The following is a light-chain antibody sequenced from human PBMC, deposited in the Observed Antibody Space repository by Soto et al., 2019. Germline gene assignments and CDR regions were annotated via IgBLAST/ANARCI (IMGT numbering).Light chain of an antibody. CDR2: DVT. Sequence: QSALTQPASVSGSPGQSITISCTGTSSDVGGYNYVSWYQHHPGKAPKLIIYDVTSRPSGVSFRFSGSKSDNTASLTISGLQPEDEADYHCSSYTTSNTRQIVFGTGTKVTVL. CDR3: SSYTTSNTRQIV. J-gene: IGLJ1*01. CDR1: SSDVGGYNY. V-gene: IGLV2-14*03.